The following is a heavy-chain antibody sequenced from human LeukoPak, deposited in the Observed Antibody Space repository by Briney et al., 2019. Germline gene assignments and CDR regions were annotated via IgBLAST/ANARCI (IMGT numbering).Heavy chain of an antibody. CDR3: ARGTSLREWLLPLVY. V-gene: IGHV1-69*05. J-gene: IGHJ4*02. CDR2: IIPIFGTA. D-gene: IGHD3-3*01. Sequence: SVKVSCKASGGTFSSYAISWVRQAPGQGLEWMGGIIPIFGTANYAQKFQGRVTITTDESTSTAYMELSSLRSEDTAVYYCARGTSLREWLLPLVYWGQGTLVTVSS. CDR1: GGTFSSYA.